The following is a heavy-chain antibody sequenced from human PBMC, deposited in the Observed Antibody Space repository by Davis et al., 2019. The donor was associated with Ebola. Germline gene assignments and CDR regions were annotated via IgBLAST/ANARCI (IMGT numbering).Heavy chain of an antibody. CDR1: GFTFRDYY. D-gene: IGHD1-26*01. V-gene: IGHV3-11*06. Sequence: GESLKISCAASGFTFRDYYMSWIRQAPGEGLEWILYISSSSYYTNYADSVKGRFTISRDNAKNSLYLQMNSLRVEDTAVYYCARGQGGSYSSRRYFDYWGQGTLVTVSS. CDR2: ISSSSYYT. J-gene: IGHJ4*02. CDR3: ARGQGGSYSSRRYFDY.